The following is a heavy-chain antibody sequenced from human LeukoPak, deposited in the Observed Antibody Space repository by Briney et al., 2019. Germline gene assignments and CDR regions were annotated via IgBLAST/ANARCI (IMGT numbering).Heavy chain of an antibody. D-gene: IGHD2-15*01. J-gene: IGHJ1*01. CDR1: GGSISSYY. Sequence: SGTLSLTCTVSGGSISSYYWSWIRQAPGKGLEWIGYIYYSGSTNYNPSLKSRVTISVDTSKNQFSLKLSSVTAADTAVYYCAREDKEYFQHWGQGTLVTVSS. V-gene: IGHV4-59*01. CDR2: IYYSGST. CDR3: AREDKEYFQH.